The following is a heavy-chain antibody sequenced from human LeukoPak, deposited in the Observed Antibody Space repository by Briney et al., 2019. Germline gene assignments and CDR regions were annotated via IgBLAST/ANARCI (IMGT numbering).Heavy chain of an antibody. J-gene: IGHJ6*02. CDR1: GGTFSSYA. Sequence: ASVKVSRKASGGTFSSYAISWVRQAPGQGLEWMGGIIPIFGTANYAQKFQGRVTITADESTSTAYMELSSLRSEDTAVYYCASPGYCSGGSCYRTNYYYYYYGMDVWGQGTTVTVSS. D-gene: IGHD2-15*01. CDR3: ASPGYCSGGSCYRTNYYYYYYGMDV. CDR2: IIPIFGTA. V-gene: IGHV1-69*01.